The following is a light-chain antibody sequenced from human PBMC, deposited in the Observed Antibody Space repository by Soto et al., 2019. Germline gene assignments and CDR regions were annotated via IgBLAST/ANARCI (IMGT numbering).Light chain of an antibody. J-gene: IGLJ3*02. CDR3: SSYTSGSTPHVM. CDR2: EIS. Sequence: QSALTQPPSASGSPGQSVTISCTGTSSDVGDNKYVSWYQQQPGKAPKVIIYEISERPSGVPDRFSGSKSGNMASLTVSGLRAEDEADYYCSSYTSGSTPHVMFGGGTKVTVL. CDR1: SSDVGDNKY. V-gene: IGLV2-8*01.